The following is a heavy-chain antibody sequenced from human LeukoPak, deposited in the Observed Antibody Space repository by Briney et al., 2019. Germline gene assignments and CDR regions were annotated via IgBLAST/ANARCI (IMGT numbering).Heavy chain of an antibody. Sequence: PGGSLRLSCAASGFTFSSYWMHWVRQAPGKGLEWVSYISSSSSYTNYADSVKGRFTISRDNAKNSLYLQMNSLRAEDTAVYYCAREVRIAVADTAGNWFDPWGQGTLVTVSS. J-gene: IGHJ5*02. CDR2: ISSSSSYT. CDR1: GFTFSSYW. V-gene: IGHV3-11*05. D-gene: IGHD6-19*01. CDR3: AREVRIAVADTAGNWFDP.